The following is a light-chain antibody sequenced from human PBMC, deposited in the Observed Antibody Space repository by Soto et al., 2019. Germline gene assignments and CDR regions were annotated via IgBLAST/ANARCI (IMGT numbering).Light chain of an antibody. V-gene: IGKV1-5*03. J-gene: IGKJ4*02. CDR1: QSISSW. CDR3: QQYNTYSLT. Sequence: DIQMTQSPSTLSASVGDRVTITCRASQSISSWLAWYQQKPGTAPKLLIYKASSLESGVPSRFSGSGSGTEVTLTISSLQPDDFATYYCQQYNTYSLTFGGGTKVEIK. CDR2: KAS.